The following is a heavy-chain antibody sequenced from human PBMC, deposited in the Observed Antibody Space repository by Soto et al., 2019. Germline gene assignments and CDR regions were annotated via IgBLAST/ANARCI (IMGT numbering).Heavy chain of an antibody. J-gene: IGHJ4*02. CDR2: SYYSGTI. D-gene: IGHD5-18*01. V-gene: IGHV4-59*01. CDR3: VREDTAMEHFDY. CDR1: GGSISSYY. Sequence: PSETLSLTCTVSGGSISSYYWSWIRQPPGKGLEWIGYSYYSGTINYNPSLKSRVTISVDTSKNQFSVKLRSVTAADTAVYYCVREDTAMEHFDYWGQGTLVTVSS.